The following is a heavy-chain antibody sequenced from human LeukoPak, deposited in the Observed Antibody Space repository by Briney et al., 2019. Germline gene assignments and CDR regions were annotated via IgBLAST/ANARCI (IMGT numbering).Heavy chain of an antibody. J-gene: IGHJ4*02. Sequence: PGGSLRLSCAASGFTFSSYVMHWVRQAPGKGLEWVAVISYDGSNKYYADSVKGRLTLSRDNSKNTLYLQMNSLRAEDTAVYFCARANWAGIEAPATDYWGQGTLVTVSS. CDR3: ARANWAGIEAPATDY. CDR2: ISYDGSNK. CDR1: GFTFSSYV. V-gene: IGHV3-30-3*01. D-gene: IGHD2-15*01.